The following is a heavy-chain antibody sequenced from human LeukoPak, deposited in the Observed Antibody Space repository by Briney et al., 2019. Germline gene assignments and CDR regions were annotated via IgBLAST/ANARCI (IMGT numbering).Heavy chain of an antibody. V-gene: IGHV3-33*06. J-gene: IGHJ4*02. CDR3: AKVNYYDSSGPPGDY. CDR2: IWYDGSNK. Sequence: GRSLRLSCAASGFTFSSYVMHWVRQAPGKGLEWVAVIWYDGSNKYYADSVKGRFTISRDNSKNTVYLQMNSLRAEDTAVYYCAKVNYYDSSGPPGDYWGQGTLVTVSS. CDR1: GFTFSSYV. D-gene: IGHD3-22*01.